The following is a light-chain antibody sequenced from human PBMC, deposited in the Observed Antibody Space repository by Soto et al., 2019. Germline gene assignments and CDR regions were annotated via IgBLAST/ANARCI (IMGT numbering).Light chain of an antibody. J-gene: IGLJ2*01. CDR3: SSYTSSSTPLVV. CDR1: SSDVGGYNY. CDR2: EVS. Sequence: QSALTQPASLSGSPGQSITISCTGTSSDVGGYNYVSWYQQHPGKAPKLMIYEVSNRPSGVSNRFSGSKSGNTASLTISGLQAEDEADYYCSSYTSSSTPLVVFGGGTKLTVL. V-gene: IGLV2-14*01.